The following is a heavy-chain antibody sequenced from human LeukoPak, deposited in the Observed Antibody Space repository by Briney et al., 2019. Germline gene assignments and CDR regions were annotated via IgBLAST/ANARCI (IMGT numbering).Heavy chain of an antibody. CDR2: IQYSGST. J-gene: IGHJ4*02. V-gene: IGHV4-59*08. CDR1: GGSISNYY. D-gene: IGHD3-3*01. CDR3: ARLQIGAAFDS. Sequence: PSETLSLTCTVSGGSISNYYWSWIRQPPGQGLEWIADIQYSGSTNYNPSLKSRTTISVDMSKKQFSLQLNSVTAADTAVYYCARLQIGAAFDSWGQGTLVTASS.